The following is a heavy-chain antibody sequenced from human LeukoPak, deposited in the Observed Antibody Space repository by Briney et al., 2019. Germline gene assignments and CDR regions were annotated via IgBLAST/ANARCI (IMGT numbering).Heavy chain of an antibody. CDR3: ATVSRWYADLSDH. Sequence: TGGSLRLSCVASGVTFSDAWMNWVRQAPGKGLEWVGRIKSKIDGGTADYAAPVKGRFTISRDDLENTLYLQMNSLKTEDTAMYYCATVSRWYADLSDHWGQGSLVTVSS. CDR1: GVTFSDAW. D-gene: IGHD6-13*01. CDR2: IKSKIDGGTA. J-gene: IGHJ4*02. V-gene: IGHV3-15*01.